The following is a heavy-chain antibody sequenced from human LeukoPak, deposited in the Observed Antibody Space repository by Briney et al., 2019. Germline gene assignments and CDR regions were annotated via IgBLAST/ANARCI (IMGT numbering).Heavy chain of an antibody. CDR3: VKGPGIAAAGTAFFDY. CDR2: ISSNGGST. J-gene: IGHJ4*02. CDR1: GFTFSSYE. Sequence: PGGSLRLSCAASGFTFSSYEMHWVRQAPGKGLEYVSAISSNGGSTYYADSVKGRFTISRDNSKNTLYLQMSSLRAEDTAVYYCVKGPGIAAAGTAFFDYWGQGTLVTVSS. V-gene: IGHV3-64D*06. D-gene: IGHD6-13*01.